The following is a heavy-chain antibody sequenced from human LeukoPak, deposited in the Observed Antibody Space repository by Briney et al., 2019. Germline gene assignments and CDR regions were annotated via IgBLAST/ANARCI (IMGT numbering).Heavy chain of an antibody. CDR2: ISYDGEEE. Sequence: SGRSLRLSCAGSAFTFNSFAMHWVRVAPGKGLEWVAAISYDGEEEFYADSVRGRFTISRDNSKNTLYLQMNSLRAEDTAVYYCARALYFDYWGQGTLVTVSS. CDR3: ARALYFDY. J-gene: IGHJ4*02. V-gene: IGHV3-30*08. CDR1: AFTFNSFA.